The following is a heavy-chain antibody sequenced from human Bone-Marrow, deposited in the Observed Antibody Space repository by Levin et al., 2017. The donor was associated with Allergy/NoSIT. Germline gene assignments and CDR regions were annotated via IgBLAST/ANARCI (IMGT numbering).Heavy chain of an antibody. Sequence: SETLSLTCTVSGGSISSGNFWWSWIRQAAGGRLEWIGRVYHRGNTNYNPSLSGRVTISVDTSNNQFSLKLTSVTAADTAVYYCGRDRVIVTTDSWGQGTLVTVAS. J-gene: IGHJ4*02. CDR3: GRDRVIVTTDS. V-gene: IGHV4-61*02. CDR2: VYHRGNT. D-gene: IGHD2-21*01. CDR1: GGSISSGNFW.